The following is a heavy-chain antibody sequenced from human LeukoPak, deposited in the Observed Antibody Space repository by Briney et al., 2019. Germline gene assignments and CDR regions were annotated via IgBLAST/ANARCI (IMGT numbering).Heavy chain of an antibody. CDR1: GFTFSNAW. Sequence: GGSLRLSCAASGFTFSNAWMSWVRQAPGKGLEWVGRIKSKTDGGTTDYAAPVKGRFTISRDDSKNTLYLQMNSLKTEDTAVYYCTTLTIVGATKADYWGQGTLVTVSS. J-gene: IGHJ4*02. CDR2: IKSKTDGGTT. V-gene: IGHV3-15*01. CDR3: TTLTIVGATKADY. D-gene: IGHD1-26*01.